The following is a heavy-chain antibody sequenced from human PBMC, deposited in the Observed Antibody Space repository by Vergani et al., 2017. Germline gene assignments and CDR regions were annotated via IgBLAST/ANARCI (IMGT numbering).Heavy chain of an antibody. D-gene: IGHD6-6*01. CDR1: GFTFSSYG. CDR3: TTASIAARRGYYYYYGMDV. V-gene: IGHV3-15*01. CDR2: IKSKTDGGTT. Sequence: VQLVESGGGVVQPGRSLRLSCAASGFTFSSYGMHWVRQAPGKGLEWVGRIKSKTDGGTTDYAAPVKGRFTISRDDSKNTLYLQMNSLKTEDTAVYYCTTASIAARRGYYYYYGMDVWGQGTTVTVSS. J-gene: IGHJ6*02.